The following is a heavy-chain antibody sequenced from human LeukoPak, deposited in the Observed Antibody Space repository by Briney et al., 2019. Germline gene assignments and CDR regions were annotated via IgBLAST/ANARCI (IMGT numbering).Heavy chain of an antibody. J-gene: IGHJ6*02. CDR3: AKDGDTAMTPYYYYYGMDV. D-gene: IGHD5-18*01. CDR1: GFTFSSYA. V-gene: IGHV3-23*01. CDR2: ISGSGGST. Sequence: GGSLRLSCAASGFTFSSYAMSWVRQAPGKGLEWVSAISGSGGSTYYADSVKGRFTISRDNSKNTLYLQMNSLRPEDTAVYYCAKDGDTAMTPYYYYYGMDVWGQGTTVTVSS.